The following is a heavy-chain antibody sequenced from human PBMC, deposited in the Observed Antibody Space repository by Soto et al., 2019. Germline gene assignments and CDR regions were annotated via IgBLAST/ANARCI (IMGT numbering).Heavy chain of an antibody. Sequence: QVQLVESGGGVVQPGRSLRLSCAASGFTFSSYAMHWVRQAPGKGLEWVAVISYDGSNKYYADSVKGRFTISRDNSKNTLYLQMNSLRAEDTAVYYCARAKDGYNSAFDIWGQGTMVTVSS. CDR3: ARAKDGYNSAFDI. V-gene: IGHV3-30-3*01. CDR2: ISYDGSNK. D-gene: IGHD5-12*01. CDR1: GFTFSSYA. J-gene: IGHJ3*02.